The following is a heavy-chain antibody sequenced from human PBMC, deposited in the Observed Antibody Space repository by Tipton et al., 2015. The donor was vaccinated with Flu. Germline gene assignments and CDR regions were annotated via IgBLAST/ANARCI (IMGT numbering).Heavy chain of an antibody. Sequence: AVSGFTFSYYTMNWVRQATGKGLEWVSSISSSNTYIYYADSVKGRFTISRDNAKDSLYLQMNTLRAEDTAVYFCARELSDYYNSSEGDAFDIWGQGTMVTVSS. J-gene: IGHJ3*02. V-gene: IGHV3-21*01. CDR3: ARELSDYYNSSEGDAFDI. CDR2: ISSSNTYI. CDR1: GFTFSYYT. D-gene: IGHD3-22*01.